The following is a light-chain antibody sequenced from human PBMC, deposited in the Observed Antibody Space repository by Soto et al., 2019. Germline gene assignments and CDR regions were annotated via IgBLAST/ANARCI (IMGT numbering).Light chain of an antibody. V-gene: IGLV2-14*01. CDR2: DVT. CDR1: SSDIDGYDY. Sequence: QSALTQPASVSGSAGLSITMSCTGSSSDIDGYDYVSWYQHHPGEAPKLLIYDVTNRPSGVSNRFSASKSGNTASLTISGLQAEDAADYYCSSYTSRNTVVFGGGTKVTVL. CDR3: SSYTSRNTVV. J-gene: IGLJ2*01.